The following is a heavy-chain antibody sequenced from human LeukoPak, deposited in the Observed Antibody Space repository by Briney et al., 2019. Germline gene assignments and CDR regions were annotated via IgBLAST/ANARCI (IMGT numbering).Heavy chain of an antibody. CDR3: ARRVTTFLS. CDR1: GSHLSPYT. CDR2: ISSTGTYM. J-gene: IGHJ4*02. V-gene: IGHV3-21*01. D-gene: IGHD4-17*01. Sequence: KPGGSLRLSCSASGSHLSPYTMNWVRQAPGKGLEWVASISSTGTYMYYGDSLKGRFTISRDNAKNTLYLQLDTLRAEDTATYYCARRVTTFLSWGQGTLVTVSS.